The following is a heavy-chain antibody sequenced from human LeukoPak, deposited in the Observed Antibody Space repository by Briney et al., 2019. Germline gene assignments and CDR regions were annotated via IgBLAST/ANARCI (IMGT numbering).Heavy chain of an antibody. V-gene: IGHV3-72*01. J-gene: IGHJ4*02. CDR2: SRIKADGYIT. D-gene: IGHD4-11*01. CDR1: GFIFSDHY. CDR3: VRGLNSFDY. Sequence: GGSLRLSCEVSGFIFSDHYMDWVRQTPGKGPEWLARSRIKADGYITQYAASVLGRSTISRDESKDLLYLQMDSVKTEDTAVYYCVRGLNSFDYWGQGTLVTVFS.